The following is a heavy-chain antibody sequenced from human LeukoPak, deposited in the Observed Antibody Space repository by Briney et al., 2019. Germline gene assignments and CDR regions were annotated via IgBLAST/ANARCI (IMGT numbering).Heavy chain of an antibody. CDR3: ATLGKVTTFGY. V-gene: IGHV3-23*01. CDR1: GFTFSSYA. J-gene: IGHJ4*02. D-gene: IGHD4-17*01. CDR2: ISGGGGST. Sequence: PGGSLRLSCAASGFTFSSYAMSWVRQAPGKGLEWVSAISGGGGSTHYADSVKGRFTISRDNSKNTLYLQMNSLRAEDTAVYYCATLGKVTTFGYWGQGTLVTVSS.